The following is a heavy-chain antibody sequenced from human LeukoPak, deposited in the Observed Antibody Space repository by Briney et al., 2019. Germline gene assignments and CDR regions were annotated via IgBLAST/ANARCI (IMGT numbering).Heavy chain of an antibody. D-gene: IGHD3-10*01. V-gene: IGHV3-33*01. CDR3: ARRFGDDAFDI. CDR1: GFTFSSYG. J-gene: IGHJ3*02. Sequence: GGSLRLSCAASGFTFSSYGRHWVRQAPGKGLEWVAVIWYDGSNKYYTDSVKGRFTISRDNSKNTLNLQMNSLRAEDTAVYYCARRFGDDAFDIWGQGTVVTVSS. CDR2: IWYDGSNK.